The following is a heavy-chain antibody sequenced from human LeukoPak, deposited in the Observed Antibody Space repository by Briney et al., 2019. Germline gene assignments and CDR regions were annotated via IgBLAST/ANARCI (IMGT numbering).Heavy chain of an antibody. CDR2: IYSGGST. J-gene: IGHJ4*02. Sequence: GGSLRLSRAASGFTVSSNYMSWVRQAPGKGLEWVSVIYSGGSTYYADSVKGRFTISRDNSKNTLYLQMNSLRAEDTAVYYCARDSGSKFDYWGQGTLVTVSS. CDR3: ARDSGSKFDY. D-gene: IGHD1-26*01. V-gene: IGHV3-66*01. CDR1: GFTVSSNY.